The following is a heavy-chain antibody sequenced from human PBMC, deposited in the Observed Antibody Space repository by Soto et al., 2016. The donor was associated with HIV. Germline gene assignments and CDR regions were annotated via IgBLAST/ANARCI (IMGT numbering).Heavy chain of an antibody. J-gene: IGHJ6*04. CDR3: ARDTATMVVTGGMDV. Sequence: QVQLQESGPGLVKPAETLTLIRNVSGASVNSDSQYWSWIRAAPEGRDWSGSDTFIIVGXPNTTPPQESSHHINDTSKNQFSLKLSPVTAADTAIYYCARDTATMVVTGGMDVWGKGYGXRLL. V-gene: IGHV4-61*01. CDR1: GASVNSDSQY. D-gene: IGHD2-21*02. CDR2: FIIVGXP.